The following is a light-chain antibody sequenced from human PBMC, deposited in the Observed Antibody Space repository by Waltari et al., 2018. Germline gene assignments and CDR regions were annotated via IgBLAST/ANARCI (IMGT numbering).Light chain of an antibody. CDR1: SGHSRYA. Sequence: QLLLTQSPSASASLGASVKLPCTLSSGHSRYAIAWHPQQPDKGPRYLMKVTSDGSHIKGDGIPDRFSGSSSGAERYLTISSLQSEDEADYYCQTGGFGIWVFGGGTKLTVL. J-gene: IGLJ3*02. CDR3: QTGGFGIWV. V-gene: IGLV4-69*01. CDR2: VTSDGSH.